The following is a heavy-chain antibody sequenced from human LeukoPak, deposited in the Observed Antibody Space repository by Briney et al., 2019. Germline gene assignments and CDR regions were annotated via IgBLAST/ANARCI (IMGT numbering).Heavy chain of an antibody. CDR3: ARGESITIFGMVSGGYFDY. CDR1: GYTFTNYW. CDR2: IYPGDSET. J-gene: IGHJ4*02. V-gene: IGHV5-51*01. D-gene: IGHD3-3*01. Sequence: GESLKISCKGSGYTFTNYWIGWVRQMPGRGLEWMGIIYPGDSETRYSPSFQGQVTISVDKSISTAYLQWSSLKASDTAMYYCARGESITIFGMVSGGYFDYWGQGTLVTVSS.